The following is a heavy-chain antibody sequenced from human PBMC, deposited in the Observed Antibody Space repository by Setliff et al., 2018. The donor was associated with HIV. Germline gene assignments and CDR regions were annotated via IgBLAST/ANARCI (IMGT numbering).Heavy chain of an antibody. CDR3: ARQDYYYDSSGYYRWWEPFSWYFDL. D-gene: IGHD3-22*01. J-gene: IGHJ2*01. Sequence: KSSETLSLTCAVYGGSFSGYYWSWIRQPPGKGLEWIGEINHSGSTNYNPSLKSRVTISVDTSKNQFSLKLSSVTAADTAVYYCARQDYYYDSSGYYRWWEPFSWYFDLWGRGTLVTVSS. V-gene: IGHV4-34*01. CDR2: INHSGST. CDR1: GGSFSGYY.